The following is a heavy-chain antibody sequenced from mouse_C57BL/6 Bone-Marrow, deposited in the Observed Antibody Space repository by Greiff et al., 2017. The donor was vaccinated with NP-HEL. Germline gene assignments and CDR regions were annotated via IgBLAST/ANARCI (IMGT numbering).Heavy chain of an antibody. V-gene: IGHV1-81*01. CDR2: IYPRSGNT. J-gene: IGHJ3*01. Sequence: VQLKESGAELARPGASVKLSCKASGYTFTSYGISWVKQRTGQGLEWIGEIYPRSGNTYYNEKFKGKATLTADKSSSTAYMELRSLTSEDSAVYFCARRGLRRNWFAYWGQGTLVTVSA. CDR3: ARRGLRRNWFAY. D-gene: IGHD2-4*01. CDR1: GYTFTSYG.